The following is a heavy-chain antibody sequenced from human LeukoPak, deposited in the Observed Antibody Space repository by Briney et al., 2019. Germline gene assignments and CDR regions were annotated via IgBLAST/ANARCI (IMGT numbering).Heavy chain of an antibody. CDR3: ARDSRLGATGPSFYFDY. J-gene: IGHJ4*02. CDR1: GGTFSSYA. V-gene: IGHV1-69*05. Sequence: ASVKVSCKASGGTFSSYAISWVRQAPGQGLEWMGRIIPIFGTANYAQKFQGRVTITTDGSTSTAYMELSSLRSEDTAVYYCARDSRLGATGPSFYFDYWGQGTLVTVSS. CDR2: IIPIFGTA. D-gene: IGHD1-26*01.